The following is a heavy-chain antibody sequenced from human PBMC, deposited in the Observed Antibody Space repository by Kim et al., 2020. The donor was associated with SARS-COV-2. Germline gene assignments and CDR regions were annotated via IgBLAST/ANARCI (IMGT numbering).Heavy chain of an antibody. CDR2: INPNSGGT. CDR1: GYTFTGYY. V-gene: IGHV1-2*04. CDR3: ARGPVRTLGYGMDI. J-gene: IGHJ6*02. D-gene: IGHD3-3*01. Sequence: ASVKVSCKASGYTFTGYYMHWVRQAPGQGLEWMGWINPNSGGTNYAQKFQGWVTMTRDTSISTAYMELSRLRSDDTAVYYCARGPVRTLGYGMDIWGQGTTVTVSS.